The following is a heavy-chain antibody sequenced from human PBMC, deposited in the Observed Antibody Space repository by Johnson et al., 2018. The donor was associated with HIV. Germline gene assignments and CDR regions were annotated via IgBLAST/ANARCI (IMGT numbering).Heavy chain of an antibody. CDR2: IGSAGDT. Sequence: VQLVESGGGLEQPGRSLRLSCAASEFTFSNYDMHWVRQATGKGLEWVSAIGSAGDTYYPGSVKGRFTISRENAKNSLYLQMNSLTAGETAVYYCARGYYYGAGSYYNAGAFDIWGQGTMVTVSS. CDR3: ARGYYYGAGSYYNAGAFDI. CDR1: EFTFSNYD. D-gene: IGHD3-10*01. J-gene: IGHJ3*02. V-gene: IGHV3-13*01.